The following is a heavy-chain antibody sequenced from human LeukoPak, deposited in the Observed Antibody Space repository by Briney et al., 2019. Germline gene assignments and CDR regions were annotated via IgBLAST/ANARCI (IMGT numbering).Heavy chain of an antibody. J-gene: IGHJ4*02. CDR2: INPNSGGT. V-gene: IGHV1-2*02. CDR3: ATLYGDYVTSDY. D-gene: IGHD4-17*01. Sequence: GASVKVSCKASGYRFTVYYMHWVRQAPGKRLEWMGWINPNSGGTHYARKFLGRVTMTRDTSISTAYMELSRLTSDDTALYYCATLYGDYVTSDYWGQGTLVTVSS. CDR1: GYRFTVYY.